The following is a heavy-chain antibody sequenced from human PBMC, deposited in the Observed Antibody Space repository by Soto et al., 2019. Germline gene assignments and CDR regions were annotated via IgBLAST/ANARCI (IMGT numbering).Heavy chain of an antibody. V-gene: IGHV1-69*13. CDR1: GGTFGSYA. Sequence: VASVKVSCKASGGTFGSYAISWVRQAPGQGLEWMGGIIPIFGTANYAQKFQGRVTITADESTSTAYMELSSLRSEDTAVYYCARDGPGEYDYVWGSYRYSYFDYWGQGTLVTVSS. J-gene: IGHJ4*02. CDR2: IIPIFGTA. D-gene: IGHD3-16*02. CDR3: ARDGPGEYDYVWGSYRYSYFDY.